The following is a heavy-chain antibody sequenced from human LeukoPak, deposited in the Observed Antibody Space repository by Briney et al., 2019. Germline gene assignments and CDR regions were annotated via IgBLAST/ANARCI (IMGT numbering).Heavy chain of an antibody. CDR2: INPNSGGT. CDR1: GYTFTGYY. J-gene: IGHJ4*02. Sequence: ASVKVSCKASGYTFTGYYMHWVRQAPGQGLEWMGWINPNSGGTNCAQKFQGRVTMTRDTSISTAYMELSRLRSDDTAVYYCARDLYNWNDEGYFDYWGQGTLVTVSS. CDR3: ARDLYNWNDEGYFDY. D-gene: IGHD1-1*01. V-gene: IGHV1-2*02.